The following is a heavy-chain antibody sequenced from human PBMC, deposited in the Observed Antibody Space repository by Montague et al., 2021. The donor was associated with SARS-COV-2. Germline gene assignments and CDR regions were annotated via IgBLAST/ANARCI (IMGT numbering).Heavy chain of an antibody. CDR1: RFTFSNYA. CDR3: AKNGGSGSLVYWYFDL. D-gene: IGHD3-16*01. J-gene: IGHJ2*01. CDR2: IFGSGAGT. Sequence: SLRLSCAASRFTFSNYAMSWVRQAPGKGLEWVSSIFGSGAGTYYADSVQGRFTISRDNSKNTVFLHMNSLTAEDTAVYYCAKNGGSGSLVYWYFDLWGRGTLVPVSS. V-gene: IGHV3-23*01.